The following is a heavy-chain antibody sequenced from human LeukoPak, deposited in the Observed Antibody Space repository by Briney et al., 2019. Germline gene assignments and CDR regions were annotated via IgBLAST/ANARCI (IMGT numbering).Heavy chain of an antibody. Sequence: ASVKVSCKASGYTFTGYYMHWVRQAPGQGLEWMGWINPNSGGTNYAQKFQGRVTMTRDTSISTAYMELSRLRSDDTAVYYCARDPRYCSTTNCYLLYYFDYWGQGTLVTVSS. J-gene: IGHJ4*02. D-gene: IGHD2-2*01. CDR3: ARDPRYCSTTNCYLLYYFDY. CDR2: INPNSGGT. V-gene: IGHV1-2*02. CDR1: GYTFTGYY.